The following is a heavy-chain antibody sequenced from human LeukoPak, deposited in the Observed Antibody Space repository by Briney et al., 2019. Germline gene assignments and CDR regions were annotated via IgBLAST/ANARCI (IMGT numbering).Heavy chain of an antibody. V-gene: IGHV4-39*01. CDR1: GGSISSSSYY. CDR2: IYYSGST. Sequence: PSETLSLTCTVSGGSISSSSYYWGWIRQPPGKGLEWIGSIYYSGSTYYNPSLKSRVTISVDTSKNQFSLKLSSVTAADTAVYYCVCVRRLRPDYWGQGTLVTVSS. CDR3: VCVRRLRPDY. D-gene: IGHD5-12*01. J-gene: IGHJ4*02.